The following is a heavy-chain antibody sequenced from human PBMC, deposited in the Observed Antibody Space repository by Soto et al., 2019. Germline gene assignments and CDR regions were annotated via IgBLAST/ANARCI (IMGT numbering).Heavy chain of an antibody. D-gene: IGHD6-13*01. J-gene: IGHJ6*03. V-gene: IGHV2-70*11. Sequence: SGPTLVNPTQTLTLTCTFSGFSLSTSGMCVSWIRQPPGKALEWLARIDWDDDKYYSTSLKTRLTISKDTSKNQVVLTMTNMDPVDTATYYCARMAPCIAAPALGYYYMDVWGKGTTVTVSS. CDR1: GFSLSTSGMC. CDR2: IDWDDDK. CDR3: ARMAPCIAAPALGYYYMDV.